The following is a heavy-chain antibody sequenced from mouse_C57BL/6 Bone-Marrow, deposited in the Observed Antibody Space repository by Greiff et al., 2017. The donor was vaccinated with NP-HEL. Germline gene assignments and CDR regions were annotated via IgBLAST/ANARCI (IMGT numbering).Heavy chain of an antibody. Sequence: QVQLKQSGAELVRPGASVTLSCKASGYTFTDYEMHWVKQTPVHGLEWIGAIDPETGGTAYNQKFKGKAILTADKSSSTAYMEPRSLTSEDSAVYYCTLYGNSSYWYFDVWGTGTTVTVSS. CDR3: TLYGNSSYWYFDV. CDR1: GYTFTDYE. V-gene: IGHV1-15*01. CDR2: IDPETGGT. J-gene: IGHJ1*03. D-gene: IGHD2-1*01.